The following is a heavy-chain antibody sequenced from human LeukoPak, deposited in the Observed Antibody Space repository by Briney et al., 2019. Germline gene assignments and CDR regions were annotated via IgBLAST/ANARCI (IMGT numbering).Heavy chain of an antibody. CDR3: ARHVLGVVVPAASWFDP. Sequence: PSETLSLTCAVSGYSISSGYYCGWIRQPPGKGLEWIGSIYHSGSTYYNPSLKSRVTISVDTSKNQFSLKLSSVTAADTAVYYCARHVLGVVVPAASWFDPCGQGTLVTVSS. D-gene: IGHD2-2*01. V-gene: IGHV4-38-2*01. J-gene: IGHJ5*02. CDR2: IYHSGST. CDR1: GYSISSGYY.